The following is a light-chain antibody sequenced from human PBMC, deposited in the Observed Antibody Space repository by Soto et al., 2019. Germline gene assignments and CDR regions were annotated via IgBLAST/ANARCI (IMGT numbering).Light chain of an antibody. CDR3: QQYKSYPLT. CDR1: QIIGTW. V-gene: IGKV1-5*03. CDR2: KAS. J-gene: IGKJ4*01. Sequence: DIQVTQSPPTLSASVGDRVTITCRASQIIGTWLAWYQAKPGKAPKLLIYKASSLESGVPSRFSGSGSGTEFTLTISSLQPDDFGSYYCQQYKSYPLTFGGGTKVEIK.